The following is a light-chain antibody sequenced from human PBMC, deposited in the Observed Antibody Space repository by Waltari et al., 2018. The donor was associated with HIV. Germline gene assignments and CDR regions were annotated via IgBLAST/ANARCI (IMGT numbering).Light chain of an antibody. Sequence: QSVLAQPRSVSGTPGQRVNISCSGSSSNVRNNYVYWYQKVPGVAPKLRIYRNNQRPSGGPDRFAGSKSGTSASLAISGLRTEDEAEYYCAAWDDRLSGRLFGGGTKVTVL. V-gene: IGLV1-47*01. CDR3: AAWDDRLSGRL. J-gene: IGLJ2*01. CDR1: SSNVRNNY. CDR2: RNN.